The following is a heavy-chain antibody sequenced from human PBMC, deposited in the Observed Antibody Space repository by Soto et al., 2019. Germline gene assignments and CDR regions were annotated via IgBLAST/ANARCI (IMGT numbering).Heavy chain of an antibody. D-gene: IGHD2-2*02. CDR2: ISSSGSTI. J-gene: IGHJ6*02. V-gene: IGHV3-11*01. CDR1: GFTFSDYY. Sequence: VGSLRLSCAASGFTFSDYYMSWIRQAPGKGLEWVSYISSSGSTIYYADSVKGRFTISRDNAKNSLYLQMNSLRAEDTAVYYCARDAYCSSTSCYKRDSFYYYYGMDVWGQGTMVTVSS. CDR3: ARDAYCSSTSCYKRDSFYYYYGMDV.